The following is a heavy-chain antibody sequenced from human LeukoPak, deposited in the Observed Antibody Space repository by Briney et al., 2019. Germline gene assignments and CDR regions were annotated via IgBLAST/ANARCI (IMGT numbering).Heavy chain of an antibody. Sequence: PGGSLRLSCAASGFTFSSYEVNWVRQAPGKGLEWVSYISSSGSTIYYADSVKGRFTISRDNAKNSLYLQMNSLRAEDTAVYYCARGAGRYFDWFDSWGQGTLVTVSS. CDR3: ARGAGRYFDWFDS. V-gene: IGHV3-48*03. CDR2: ISSSGSTI. J-gene: IGHJ5*01. D-gene: IGHD3-9*01. CDR1: GFTFSSYE.